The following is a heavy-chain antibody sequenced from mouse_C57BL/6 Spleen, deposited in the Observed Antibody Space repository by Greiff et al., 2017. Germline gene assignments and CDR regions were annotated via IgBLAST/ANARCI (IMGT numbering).Heavy chain of an antibody. D-gene: IGHD2-1*01. Sequence: VQWVESGAELVKPGASVKLSCKASGYTFTSYWMHWVKQRPGRGLEWIGRIDPNSGGTKYNEKFKSKATLTVDKPSSTAYMQLSSLTSEDSAVYYCARSIYDGNYGEGAMDYWGQGTSVTVSS. CDR2: IDPNSGGT. V-gene: IGHV1-72*01. J-gene: IGHJ4*01. CDR1: GYTFTSYW. CDR3: ARSIYDGNYGEGAMDY.